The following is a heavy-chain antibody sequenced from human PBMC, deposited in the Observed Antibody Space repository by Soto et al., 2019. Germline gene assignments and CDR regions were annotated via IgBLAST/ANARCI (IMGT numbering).Heavy chain of an antibody. Sequence: QVQLVESGGGVVQPGRSLRLSCAASGFTFSSYGMHWVRQAPGKGLEWVAVISYDGSNKYYADSVKGRFTISRDNSKNTLYLQMNSLRAEDTAVYYCAKDSSDYYFAYWGQGTLVTVSS. V-gene: IGHV3-30*18. D-gene: IGHD2-21*01. CDR2: ISYDGSNK. CDR1: GFTFSSYG. J-gene: IGHJ4*02. CDR3: AKDSSDYYFAY.